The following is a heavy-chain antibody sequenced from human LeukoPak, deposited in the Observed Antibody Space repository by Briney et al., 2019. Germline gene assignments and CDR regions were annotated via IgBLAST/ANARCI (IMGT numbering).Heavy chain of an antibody. CDR3: AKLRDFFDSSGQFDY. V-gene: IGHV3-23*01. Sequence: TGGSLRFSCAASGFTFSSYAMSWVRQAPGKGLEWVSATSGSGDGTFYADSVKGRFTISRDNSKNTLYLQMNSLRAEDTAIYYCAKLRDFFDSSGQFDYWGQGTLVTVSS. D-gene: IGHD3-22*01. CDR1: GFTFSSYA. CDR2: TSGSGDGT. J-gene: IGHJ4*02.